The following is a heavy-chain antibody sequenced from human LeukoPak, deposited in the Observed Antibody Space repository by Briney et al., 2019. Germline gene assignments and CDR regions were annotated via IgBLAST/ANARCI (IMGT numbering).Heavy chain of an antibody. CDR3: ARAPGDYYGSGSSALRLAFMDV. V-gene: IGHV1-69*13. J-gene: IGHJ6*03. Sequence: SVKVSCKTSEYTFTGYYMHWVRQAPGQGLEWMGGIIPIFGTANYAQKFQGRVTITADESTSTAYMELSSLRSEDTAVYYCARAPGDYYGSGSSALRLAFMDVWGKGTTVTISS. CDR2: IIPIFGTA. CDR1: EYTFTGYY. D-gene: IGHD3-10*01.